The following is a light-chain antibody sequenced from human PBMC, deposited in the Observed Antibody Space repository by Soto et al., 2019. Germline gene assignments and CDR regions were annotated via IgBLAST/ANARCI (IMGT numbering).Light chain of an antibody. CDR3: QQYGRSSLMFT. Sequence: EIVLTQSPGTLSLSPGERATLSCRASQSVTSDFLAWYQQKPGQAPRLLIYGASTSAAGVPDRFSGSGSGTDFTLTITRLEPEDFAVYSCQQYGRSSLMFTFGQGTKLGV. CDR1: QSVTSDF. CDR2: GAS. V-gene: IGKV3-20*01. J-gene: IGKJ2*01.